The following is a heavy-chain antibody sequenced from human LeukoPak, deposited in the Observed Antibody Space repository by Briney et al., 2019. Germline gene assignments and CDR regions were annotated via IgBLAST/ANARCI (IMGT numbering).Heavy chain of an antibody. J-gene: IGHJ4*02. D-gene: IGHD2-2*01. CDR2: ISGTGGST. V-gene: IGHV3-23*01. CDR3: AKLGHIVVVPAVLDY. Sequence: GGSLRLSCAASGFTFSSYAMSWVRQAPGKGLQWVSAISGTGGSTYYADSVKGRFTISRDNSKNTLYMQMNSLRAEDTAVYYCAKLGHIVVVPAVLDYWGQGTQVTVSS. CDR1: GFTFSSYA.